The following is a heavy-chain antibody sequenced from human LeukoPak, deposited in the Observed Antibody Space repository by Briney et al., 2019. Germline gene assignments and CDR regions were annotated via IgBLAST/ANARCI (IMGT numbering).Heavy chain of an antibody. Sequence: PSQTLSLTCTVSGGSISSGSYYWSWIRQPAGKGLEWIGRIYTSGSTNYNPSLKSRVTISVDTSKNRFSLKLSSVTAADTAVYYCARGAITFGGVIATNLGFDYWGQGTLVTVSS. J-gene: IGHJ4*02. CDR1: GGSISSGSYY. CDR3: ARGAITFGGVIATNLGFDY. V-gene: IGHV4-61*02. D-gene: IGHD3-16*02. CDR2: IYTSGST.